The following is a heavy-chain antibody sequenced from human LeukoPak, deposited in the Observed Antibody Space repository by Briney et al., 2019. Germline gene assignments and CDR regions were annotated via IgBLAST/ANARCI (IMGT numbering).Heavy chain of an antibody. CDR2: ISSSSSYI. D-gene: IGHD6-13*01. V-gene: IGHV3-21*01. Sequence: GGSLRLSCAASGFTFSSYSMNWVRQAPGKGLEWVSSISSSSSYIYYADSVKGRFTISRDNAKNSLYLQMNSLRAEDTAVYYCARDTAAGTSEDAFDIWGQGTMVTVSS. CDR3: ARDTAAGTSEDAFDI. J-gene: IGHJ3*02. CDR1: GFTFSSYS.